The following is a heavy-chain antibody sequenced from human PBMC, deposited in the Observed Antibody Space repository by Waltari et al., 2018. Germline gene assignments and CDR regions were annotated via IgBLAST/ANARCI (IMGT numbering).Heavy chain of an antibody. CDR3: ARHVGYDFWSGYYLRFDP. D-gene: IGHD3-3*01. Sequence: QLQLQESGPGLVKPSETLSLTCTVSGGSISSSSYYWGWIRQPPGKGLEWIGSIYYSGSTYYNPSLKSRVTIAVDTSKNQFSLKLSSVTAADTAVYYCARHVGYDFWSGYYLRFDPWGQGTLVTVSS. V-gene: IGHV4-39*01. J-gene: IGHJ5*02. CDR2: IYYSGST. CDR1: GGSISSSSYY.